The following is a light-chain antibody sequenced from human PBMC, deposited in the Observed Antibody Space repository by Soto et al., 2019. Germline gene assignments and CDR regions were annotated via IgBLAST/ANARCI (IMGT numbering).Light chain of an antibody. V-gene: IGLV2-14*01. CDR3: CAYTSTSALYV. CDR1: SGDVGSYKY. CDR2: EVN. J-gene: IGLJ1*01. Sequence: QSVLTQPASVSGSPGQSISVSCTGSSGDVGSYKYVSWYQQHPGKAPKLIIYEVNKRPSGVSDRFSGSKSGNTASLTISGLQAEDEADYYCCAYTSTSALYVFGTGTKLTVL.